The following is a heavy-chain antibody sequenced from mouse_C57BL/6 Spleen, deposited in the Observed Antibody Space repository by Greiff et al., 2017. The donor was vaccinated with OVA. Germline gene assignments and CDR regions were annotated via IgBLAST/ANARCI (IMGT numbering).Heavy chain of an antibody. V-gene: IGHV1-80*01. Sequence: QVQLKESGAELVKPGASVKISCKASGYAFSSYWMNWVKQRPGKGLEWIGQIYPGDGDTNYNGKFKGKATLTADKSSSTAYMQLSSLTSEDSAVYFCARRDDYDRFDDWGQGTTLTVSS. CDR3: ARRDDYDRFDD. D-gene: IGHD2-4*01. CDR2: IYPGDGDT. CDR1: GYAFSSYW. J-gene: IGHJ2*01.